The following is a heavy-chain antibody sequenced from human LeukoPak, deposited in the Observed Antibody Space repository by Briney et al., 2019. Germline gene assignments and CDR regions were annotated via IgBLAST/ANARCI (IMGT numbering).Heavy chain of an antibody. Sequence: PSETLSLTCTVSGGSISSSSYYWGWIRQPPGKGLEWIGSIYYSGNTYFNPSLKSRVTISVDTSKNQFALKLSSVTAADTAFYCYARHSNGYFDYWGQGTLVTVSS. J-gene: IGHJ4*02. CDR2: IYYSGNT. CDR3: ARHSNGYFDY. D-gene: IGHD3-22*01. V-gene: IGHV4-39*01. CDR1: GGSISSSSYY.